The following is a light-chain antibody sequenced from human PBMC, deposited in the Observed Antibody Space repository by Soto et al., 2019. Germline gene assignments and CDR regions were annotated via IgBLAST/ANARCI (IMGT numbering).Light chain of an antibody. CDR1: QDIRSN. Sequence: MVMTQFPATLSVSPGERATLSCRASQDIRSNLAWYQQKPGQGPRLLIHDASTRAAGIPARFSGSGSGTDFTLTISSLQSEDIAVYYCQQYIDWAFTFGQGTKLEIK. V-gene: IGKV3-15*01. CDR2: DAS. J-gene: IGKJ2*01. CDR3: QQYIDWAFT.